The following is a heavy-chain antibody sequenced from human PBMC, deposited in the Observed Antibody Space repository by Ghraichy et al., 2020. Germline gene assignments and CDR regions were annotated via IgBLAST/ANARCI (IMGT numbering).Heavy chain of an antibody. CDR3: ARETTAQLGPFDY. CDR1: GGSISSGGYY. J-gene: IGHJ4*02. Sequence: TLSLTCTVSGGSISSGGYYWSWIRQYPGKGLEWIGYIYYSGSTYYNPSLKSRVTISVDTSKNQFSLKLSSVTAADTAVYYCARETTAQLGPFDYWGQGTLVTVSS. CDR2: IYYSGST. D-gene: IGHD1-1*01. V-gene: IGHV4-31*03.